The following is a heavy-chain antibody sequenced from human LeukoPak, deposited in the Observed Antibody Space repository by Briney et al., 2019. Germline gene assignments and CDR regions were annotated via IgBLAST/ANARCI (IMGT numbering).Heavy chain of an antibody. J-gene: IGHJ4*02. CDR3: ARDVSGYFDY. V-gene: IGHV3-30*04. CDR2: FSYDGSNK. CDR1: GFTFSSYA. Sequence: PGGSLRPSCAASGFTFSSYAMHWVRQAPGKGLEWVAFFSYDGSNKYYADSVKGRFTISRDNSKNTLYLQMNSLIAEDTAVYYCARDVSGYFDYWGQGTLVTVSS.